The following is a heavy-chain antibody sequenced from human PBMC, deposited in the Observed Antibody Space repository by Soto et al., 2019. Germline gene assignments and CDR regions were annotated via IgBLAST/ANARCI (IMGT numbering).Heavy chain of an antibody. Sequence: LSGPPSGLPLSRSRMPRYHSDPGRGLEWVAVIWYDGSNKYYADSVKGRFTISRDNSKNTLYLQMNSLRAEDTAVYYCASHPSSEGGNSLYDSEYWGQRTQVTVSS. CDR3: ASHPSSEGGNSLYDSEY. D-gene: IGHD2-21*02. J-gene: IGHJ4*02. CDR1: GLPLSRSR. CDR2: IWYDGSNK. V-gene: IGHV3-33*01.